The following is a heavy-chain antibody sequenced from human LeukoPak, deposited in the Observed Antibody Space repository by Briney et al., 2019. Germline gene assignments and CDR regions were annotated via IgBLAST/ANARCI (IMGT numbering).Heavy chain of an antibody. CDR1: GYIFTDYY. CDR2: INPNSGDT. V-gene: IGHV1-2*02. Sequence: ASVKVSCKASGYIFTDYYMYWVRQAPGQGLEWMGWINPNSGDTNYAQNFQGRVTMTRDTSITTAYMELRRLRSDDTAVYYCARLLGGYSGYDRAFDYWGQGTLVTVSS. CDR3: ARLLGGYSGYDRAFDY. J-gene: IGHJ4*02. D-gene: IGHD5-12*01.